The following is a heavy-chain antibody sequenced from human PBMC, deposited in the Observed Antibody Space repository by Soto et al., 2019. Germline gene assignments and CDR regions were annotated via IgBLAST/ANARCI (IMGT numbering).Heavy chain of an antibody. D-gene: IGHD2-15*01. CDR2: IYSGGLT. CDR1: KLTVGSRY. J-gene: IGHJ4*02. CDR3: ASSAGFCSGGSCYDY. Sequence: EVQLVETGGGLIQPGGSLRLSCAASKLTVGSRYMTWVRQAPGKGLEWVSVIYSGGLTYYADSVKGRFTISRDTSKNTLYLQMNTLRADDTAVYYCASSAGFCSGGSCYDYWGQGTLVTVSS. V-gene: IGHV3-53*02.